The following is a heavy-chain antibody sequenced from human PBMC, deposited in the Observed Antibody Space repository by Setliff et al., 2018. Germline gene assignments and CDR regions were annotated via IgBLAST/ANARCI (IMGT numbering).Heavy chain of an antibody. Sequence: KPSETLSLTCTVSGGSISSSSYYWGWIRQPPGKGLEWIGSIYYSGSTYYNPSLKSRVTISVDTSKNQFSLKLSSVTAADTAVYYCAGGRRYDYGWDFDYWGQGTLVTVS. CDR1: GGSISSSSYY. D-gene: IGHD4-17*01. CDR3: AGGRRYDYGWDFDY. J-gene: IGHJ4*02. CDR2: IYYSGST. V-gene: IGHV4-39*01.